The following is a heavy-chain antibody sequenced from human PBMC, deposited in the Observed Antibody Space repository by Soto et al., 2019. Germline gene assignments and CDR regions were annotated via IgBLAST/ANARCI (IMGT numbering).Heavy chain of an antibody. Sequence: SETLSLTCTVSGGSISSSSSYWGWIRQPPGKGLEWVGYIYYLGNTYYNPSLEGRVTISVDTSKNQFSLKLSSVTAADTAVYYCARDYRQQLVLSDYHYGMDVWGQGTTVTVSS. CDR1: GGSISSSSSY. J-gene: IGHJ6*02. V-gene: IGHV4-31*03. CDR3: ARDYRQQLVLSDYHYGMDV. CDR2: IYYLGNT. D-gene: IGHD6-13*01.